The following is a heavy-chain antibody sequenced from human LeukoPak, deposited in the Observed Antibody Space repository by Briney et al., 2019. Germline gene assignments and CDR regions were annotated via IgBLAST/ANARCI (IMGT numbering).Heavy chain of an antibody. J-gene: IGHJ5*02. D-gene: IGHD7-27*01. CDR2: IHYSGST. CDR3: ARTAKGPWGTPNWFDP. V-gene: IGHV4-59*01. CDR1: GFSFSTYT. Sequence: KPGGSLRLSCAASGFSFSTYTRSWIRQPPGKGLEWIGFIHYSGSTNYNPSLKSRVTISVETSKNQFSLKLSSVTAADTAMYYCARTAKGPWGTPNWFDPWGQGTLVTVSS.